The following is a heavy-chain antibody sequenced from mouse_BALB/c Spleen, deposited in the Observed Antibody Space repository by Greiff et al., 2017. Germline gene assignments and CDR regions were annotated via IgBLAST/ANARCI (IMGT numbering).Heavy chain of an antibody. CDR1: GYTFTDYY. CDR2: IYPGSGNT. CDR3: ASITTVVAGMDY. V-gene: IGHV1-77*01. J-gene: IGHJ4*01. Sequence: VQLQQSGAELARPGASVKLSCKASGYTFTDYYINWVKQRTGQGLEWIGEIYPGSGNTYYNEKFKGKATLTADKSSSTAYMQLSSLTSEDSAVYFCASITTVVAGMDYWGQGTSVTVSS. D-gene: IGHD1-1*01.